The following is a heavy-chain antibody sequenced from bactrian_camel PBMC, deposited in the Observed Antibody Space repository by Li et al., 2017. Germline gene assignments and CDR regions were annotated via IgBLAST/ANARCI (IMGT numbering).Heavy chain of an antibody. Sequence: HVQQVESGGGSVQAGGSLRLSCKASGDIKWIGWFREAPGQEREGIATIVRGGGTSHYADSVKGRFTISRDDAENTVYLQMNNLKPEDTAMYFCAASWYPCEVDDSEKTWWQLCAKCQQLLGPGDPGHRL. CDR3: AASWYPCEVDDSEKTWWQLCAKCQQL. CDR2: IVRGGGTS. V-gene: IGHV3S60*01. CDR1: GDIKW. J-gene: IGHJ4*01. D-gene: IGHD7*01.